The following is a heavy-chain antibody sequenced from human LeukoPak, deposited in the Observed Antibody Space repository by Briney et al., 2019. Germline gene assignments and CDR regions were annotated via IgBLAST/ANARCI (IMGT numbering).Heavy chain of an antibody. CDR1: GFTFSSYG. Sequence: GGSQRLSCAASGFTFSSYGMHWVRQAPGKGLEWVAFIRYDGSNKYYADSVKGRFTISRDNSKNTLYLQMNSLRAEDTAVYYCANDIDIVVVPAAIGYWGQGTLVTVSS. CDR3: ANDIDIVVVPAAIGY. V-gene: IGHV3-30*02. CDR2: IRYDGSNK. D-gene: IGHD2-2*02. J-gene: IGHJ4*02.